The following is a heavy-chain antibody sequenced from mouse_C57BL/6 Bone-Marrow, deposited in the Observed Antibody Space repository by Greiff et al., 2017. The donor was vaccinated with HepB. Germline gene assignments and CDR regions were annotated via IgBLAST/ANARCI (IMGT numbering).Heavy chain of an antibody. Sequence: VQLQQSGAELVRPGTSVKVSCKASGYAFTNYLIEWVKQRPGQGLEWIGVINPGSGGTNYNEKFKGKATLTADKSSSTGYMQLSSLTSEDSAVYFCARDYYGSSWNYWGQGTTLTVSS. CDR3: ARDYYGSSWNY. V-gene: IGHV1-54*01. CDR1: GYAFTNYL. CDR2: INPGSGGT. J-gene: IGHJ2*01. D-gene: IGHD1-1*01.